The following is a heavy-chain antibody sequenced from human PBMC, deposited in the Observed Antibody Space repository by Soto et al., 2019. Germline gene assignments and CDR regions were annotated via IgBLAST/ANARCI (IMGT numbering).Heavy chain of an antibody. CDR3: ARRTANPYWDFEL. D-gene: IGHD2-21*02. J-gene: IGHJ2*01. CDR2: IYLGDSDT. CDR1: GYSFINDW. Sequence: EVQLVQSGAEVKKPGESLKISCRGSGYSFINDWIGWVRQMPGKGLEWMGIIYLGDSDTRYSPSFQGQVTISADKSITTAYLQWNRLKASDTAIYYCARRTANPYWDFELWGRGTLVTVSS. V-gene: IGHV5-51*01.